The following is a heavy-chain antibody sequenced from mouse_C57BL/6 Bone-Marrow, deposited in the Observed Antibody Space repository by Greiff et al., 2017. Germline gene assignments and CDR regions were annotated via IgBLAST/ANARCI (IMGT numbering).Heavy chain of an antibody. D-gene: IGHD1-1*01. J-gene: IGHJ1*03. CDR3: AREGNYGSSFSYWYCDV. V-gene: IGHV5-16*01. CDR2: INYDGSST. Sequence: EVKLMESEGGLVQPGSSMKLSCTASGFTFSDYYMAWVRQVPEKGLEWVANINYDGSSTYYLDSLKSRFIISRDNAKNILYLQMSSLKSEDTATYYCAREGNYGSSFSYWYCDVWGTGTTVTVSS. CDR1: GFTFSDYY.